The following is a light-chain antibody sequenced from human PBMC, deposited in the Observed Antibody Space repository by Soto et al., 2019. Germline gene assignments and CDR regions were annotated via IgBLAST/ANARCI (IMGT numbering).Light chain of an antibody. CDR3: QQYYSYPWT. J-gene: IGKJ1*01. Sequence: DIKMTQSPSTLSASIGDRVTLTCRASESIRKWLAWYQQKPGKTPKLLIYETSTLESGVPSRVSGSGFGTELSLTISSLQADDFATYYCQQYYSYPWTFGQGTKVEI. V-gene: IGKV1-5*03. CDR1: ESIRKW. CDR2: ETS.